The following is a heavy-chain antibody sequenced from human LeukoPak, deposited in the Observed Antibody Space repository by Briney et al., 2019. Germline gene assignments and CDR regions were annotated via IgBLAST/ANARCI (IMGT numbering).Heavy chain of an antibody. CDR2: IIPIFGTA. D-gene: IGHD2-15*01. CDR1: GATFSSYA. Sequence: ASVKVSCKASGATFSSYAISWVRQAPGQGLEWMGRIIPIFGTANYAQKFQGRVTITTDESTSTAYMELSSLRSEDTAVYYCAGLGYCSGGSCYLPDYWGQGTLVTVSS. J-gene: IGHJ4*02. V-gene: IGHV1-69*05. CDR3: AGLGYCSGGSCYLPDY.